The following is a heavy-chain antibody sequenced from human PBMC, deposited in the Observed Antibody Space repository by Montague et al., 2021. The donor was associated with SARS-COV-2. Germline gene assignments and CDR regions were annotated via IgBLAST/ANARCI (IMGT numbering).Heavy chain of an antibody. J-gene: IGHJ4*02. CDR2: ISYTGHTRY. Sequence: SETLSLACAVYGESSDGYFWSWTRLSQGKALEWIGEISYTGHTRYNPNPSLRGRVSISTASSKNQFSLNLTSVTAANTAVYYCARSLYSVSWCPDWGQGTQVTVAS. CDR1: GESSDGYF. V-gene: IGHV4-34*01. CDR3: ARSLYSVSWCPD. D-gene: IGHD5/OR15-5a*01.